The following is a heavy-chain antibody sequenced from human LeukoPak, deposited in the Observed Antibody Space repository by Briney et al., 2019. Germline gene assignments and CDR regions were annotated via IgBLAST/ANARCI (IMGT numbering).Heavy chain of an antibody. V-gene: IGHV3-9*01. D-gene: IGHD1-1*01. J-gene: IGHJ3*02. Sequence: GRSLRLSCAASGFTFDDYAMHWVRQAPGKGLEWVSGISWNSGSIGYADSVKGRFTISRDNAKNSLYPQMNSLRAEDTALYYCAKDLIGGTTAYAFDIWGQGTMVTVSS. CDR3: AKDLIGGTTAYAFDI. CDR2: ISWNSGSI. CDR1: GFTFDDYA.